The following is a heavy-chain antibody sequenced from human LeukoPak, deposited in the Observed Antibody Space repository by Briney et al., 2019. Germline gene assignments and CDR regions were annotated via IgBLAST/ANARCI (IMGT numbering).Heavy chain of an antibody. J-gene: IGHJ6*03. V-gene: IGHV3-7*01. Sequence: GGSLRLSCAASGFTFSSHWMSWVRQAPGKGLEWVANIKQDGSEKRYVDSVKGRFTISRDNTKTSFYLQMNSLRAEDTAVYYCARADYDGSYMDVWGKGTTVIISS. CDR1: GFTFSSHW. CDR2: IKQDGSEK. CDR3: ARADYDGSYMDV.